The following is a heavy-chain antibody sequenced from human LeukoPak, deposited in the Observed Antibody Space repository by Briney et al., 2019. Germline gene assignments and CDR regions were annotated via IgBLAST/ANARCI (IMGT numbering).Heavy chain of an antibody. D-gene: IGHD1-14*01. CDR3: ARQTVGYFDY. Sequence: PSETLSLTCAVSGGSIGSGGYAWTWMRQPPGKGLAWIGYIYNSGSTYYNPSLKSRVSISIDTSKNQFSLKLSSVTAADTAVYYCARQTVGYFDYWGQGTLVAVSS. V-gene: IGHV4-30-4*07. CDR2: IYNSGST. CDR1: GGSIGSGGYA. J-gene: IGHJ4*02.